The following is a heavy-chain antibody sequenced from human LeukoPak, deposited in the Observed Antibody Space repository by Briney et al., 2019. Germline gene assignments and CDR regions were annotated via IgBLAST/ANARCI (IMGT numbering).Heavy chain of an antibody. CDR2: IYYSGST. CDR3: ARGGVGASGRIWFDP. Sequence: PSETLSLTCTVSGGSISSYYWSWIRQPPGKGLEWIGYIYYSGSTNYNPSLKSRVTVSVDTSKNQFSLKLSSVTAADTAVYYCARGGVGASGRIWFDPWGQGTLVTVSS. CDR1: GGSISSYY. J-gene: IGHJ5*02. V-gene: IGHV4-59*08. D-gene: IGHD1-26*01.